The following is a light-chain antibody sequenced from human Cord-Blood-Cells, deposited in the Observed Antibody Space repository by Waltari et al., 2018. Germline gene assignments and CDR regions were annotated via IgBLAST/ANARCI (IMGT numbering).Light chain of an antibody. CDR2: GAS. V-gene: IGKV3-20*01. J-gene: IGKJ3*01. CDR1: QSVSSSY. Sequence: DIVLTQSPGTLSLSPGERATLFCRASQSVSSSYLAWYQQKPGQAPRLLIYGASSRATGIPDRFSGSGSGTDFTLTISRLEPEDFAVYYCQQYGSSPLTFGPGTKVDIK. CDR3: QQYGSSPLT.